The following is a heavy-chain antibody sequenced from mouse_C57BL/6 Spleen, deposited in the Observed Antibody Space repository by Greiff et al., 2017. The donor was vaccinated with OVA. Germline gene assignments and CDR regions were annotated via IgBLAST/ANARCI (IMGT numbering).Heavy chain of an antibody. CDR2: ISDGGSYT. D-gene: IGHD2-3*01. CDR3: ARNYDGYLAWFAY. CDR1: GFTFSSYA. J-gene: IGHJ3*01. Sequence: VQLKESGGGLVKPGGSLKLSCAASGFTFSSYAMSWVRQTPEKRLEWVATISDGGSYTYYPDNVKGRFTISRDNAKNNLYLQMSHLKSEDTAMYYGARNYDGYLAWFAYWGQGTLVTVSA. V-gene: IGHV5-4*01.